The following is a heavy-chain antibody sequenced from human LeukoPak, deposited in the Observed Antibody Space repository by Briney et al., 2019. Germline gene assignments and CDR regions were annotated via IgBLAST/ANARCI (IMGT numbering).Heavy chain of an antibody. CDR3: ARARWFDY. Sequence: GGSLRLSCAASRFTFSSYWMSWVRQAPGKGLEWVANIKQDGSEKYYVDSVKGRFSISRDNAKNSLYLQMNSLRAEDTAVYYCARARWFDYWGQGTLVTVSS. D-gene: IGHD4-23*01. J-gene: IGHJ4*02. V-gene: IGHV3-7*03. CDR2: IKQDGSEK. CDR1: RFTFSSYW.